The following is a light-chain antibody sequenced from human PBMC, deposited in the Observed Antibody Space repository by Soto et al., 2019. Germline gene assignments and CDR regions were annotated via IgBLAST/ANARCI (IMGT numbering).Light chain of an antibody. CDR1: QSLSHN. V-gene: IGKV3-15*01. J-gene: IGKJ1*01. CDR3: QQYNNWPPWT. Sequence: EIVMTQSPATLSVSPGDRATLSCRARQSLSHNLAWYQQKAGQAPRLLIYGASTRATGIPARFSGSGSGTEFTLTISSLQSEDFAVYYCQQYNNWPPWTFGQGTKVYI. CDR2: GAS.